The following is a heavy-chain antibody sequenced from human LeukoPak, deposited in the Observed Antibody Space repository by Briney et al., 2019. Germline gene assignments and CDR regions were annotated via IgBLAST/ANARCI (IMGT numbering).Heavy chain of an antibody. D-gene: IGHD1-26*01. CDR2: IYYSGST. Sequence: PSETLSLTCTVSGGSISSSSYYWGWIRQPPGKGLEWIGSIYYSGSTYYNPSLKSRATISVDTSKNQFSLKLSSVTAADTAVYYCARHVGMGATRPRGHFDYWGQGTLVTVSS. CDR3: ARHVGMGATRPRGHFDY. J-gene: IGHJ4*02. CDR1: GGSISSSSYY. V-gene: IGHV4-39*01.